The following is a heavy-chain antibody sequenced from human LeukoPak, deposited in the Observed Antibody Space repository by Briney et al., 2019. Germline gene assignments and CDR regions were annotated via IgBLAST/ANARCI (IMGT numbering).Heavy chain of an antibody. J-gene: IGHJ4*02. CDR3: AKGPVGGIAVAGAFDY. Sequence: GRSLRLSCAASGFTFSSYGMHWVRQAPGKGLEWVAVISYDGSNKYYADSVKGRFTISRDNSKNTLYLQMNSLRAEDTALYYCAKGPVGGIAVAGAFDYWGQGTLVTVSS. CDR1: GFTFSSYG. V-gene: IGHV3-30*18. D-gene: IGHD6-19*01. CDR2: ISYDGSNK.